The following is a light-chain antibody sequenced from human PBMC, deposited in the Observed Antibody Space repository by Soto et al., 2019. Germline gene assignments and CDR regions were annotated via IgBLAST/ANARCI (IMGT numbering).Light chain of an antibody. CDR3: QSYDSRLTGSYV. V-gene: IGLV1-40*01. CDR1: KSNIGAGFA. Sequence: QSVLTQSPSVSGAPGQRVTISCTGRKSNIGAGFAVHWYQHIPGAAPRLLTYDNTDRPSGVPDRFSASTSGTSASLTINGLQAEDEGDYYCQSYDSRLTGSYVFGTGTKVTV. J-gene: IGLJ1*01. CDR2: DNT.